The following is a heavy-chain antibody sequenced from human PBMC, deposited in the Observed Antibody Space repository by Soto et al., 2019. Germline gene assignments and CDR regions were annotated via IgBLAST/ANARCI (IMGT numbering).Heavy chain of an antibody. CDR2: IWYDGSNK. CDR1: GFTFSSYG. CDR3: ARDPTVAGPYYFDY. D-gene: IGHD4-4*01. J-gene: IGHJ4*02. Sequence: GGSLRLSCAASGFTFSSYGMHWVRQAPGKGLEWVAVIWYDGSNKYYADSVKGRFTISRDNSKNTLYLQMNSLRAEDTAVYYCARDPTVAGPYYFDYWGQGTLVTVSS. V-gene: IGHV3-33*01.